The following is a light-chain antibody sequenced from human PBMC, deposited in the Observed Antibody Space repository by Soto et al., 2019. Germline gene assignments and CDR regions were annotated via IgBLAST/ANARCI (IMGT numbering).Light chain of an antibody. CDR1: QSVRGSK. CDR3: QQYDNLPPL. V-gene: IGKV3-15*01. J-gene: IGKJ5*01. Sequence: TQSPGILSLSPGERATLSCRASQSVRGSKVAWYQQKPGEAPRLLIFGASTRATGIPARFSGGGSGTEFTLTISSLQSEDIATYYCQQYDNLPPLFGQGTRLENK. CDR2: GAS.